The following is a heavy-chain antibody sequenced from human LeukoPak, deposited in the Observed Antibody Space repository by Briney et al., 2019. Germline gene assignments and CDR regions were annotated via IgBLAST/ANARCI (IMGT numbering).Heavy chain of an antibody. V-gene: IGHV3-23*01. CDR3: TRLGGSYYTY. Sequence: GGSLGLSCAASGFTFSSYAMSWVRQAPGKGLEWVSAISGSGGSTYYADSVKGRFTISRDNSKNTLYLQMNSLRAEDTAVYCCTRLGGSYYTYWGQGTLVTVSS. CDR2: ISGSGGST. CDR1: GFTFSSYA. D-gene: IGHD1-26*01. J-gene: IGHJ4*02.